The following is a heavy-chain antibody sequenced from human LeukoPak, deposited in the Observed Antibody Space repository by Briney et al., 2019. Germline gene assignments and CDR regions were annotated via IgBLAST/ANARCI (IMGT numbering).Heavy chain of an antibody. D-gene: IGHD6-19*01. CDR2: IYYSGST. J-gene: IGHJ5*02. CDR1: GGSISSHY. CDR3: ARDRDSSGWYWFDP. Sequence: PSETLSLTCTVSGGSISSHYWSWIRQPPGKGLEWIGYIYYSGSTNYNPSLKSRVTISVDTSKNQFSLKLSSVTAADTAVYYCARDRDSSGWYWFDPWGQGTMVTVSS. V-gene: IGHV4-59*11.